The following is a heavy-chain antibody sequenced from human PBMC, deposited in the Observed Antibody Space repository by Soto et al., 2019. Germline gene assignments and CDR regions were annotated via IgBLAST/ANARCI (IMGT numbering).Heavy chain of an antibody. D-gene: IGHD6-25*01. Sequence: GGSLRLSCAASGFTFSSYGMHWVRQAPGKGLEWVAVIWYDGSNKYYADSVKGRFTISRDNSKNTLYLKMNSLRAEDTAVYYCARDGQGLKLDYWGQGTLVTVSS. CDR1: GFTFSSYG. CDR2: IWYDGSNK. CDR3: ARDGQGLKLDY. V-gene: IGHV3-33*01. J-gene: IGHJ4*02.